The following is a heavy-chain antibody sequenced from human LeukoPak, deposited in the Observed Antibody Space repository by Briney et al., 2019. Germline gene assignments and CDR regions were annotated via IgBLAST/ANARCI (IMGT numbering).Heavy chain of an antibody. CDR3: ARGVVYAELGY. J-gene: IGHJ4*02. Sequence: PSETLSLTCTVSGGSISSYCWSWIRQPPGKGLEWIGYIYYSGSTNYNPSLKSRVTISVDTSKNQFSLKLSSVTAADTAVYYCARGVVYAELGYWGQGTLVTVSS. CDR1: GGSISSYC. D-gene: IGHD2-8*02. V-gene: IGHV4-59*01. CDR2: IYYSGST.